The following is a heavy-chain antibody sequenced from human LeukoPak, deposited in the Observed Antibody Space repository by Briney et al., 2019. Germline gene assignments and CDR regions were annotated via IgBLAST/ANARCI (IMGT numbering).Heavy chain of an antibody. CDR1: GFTFSTYA. V-gene: IGHV3-23*01. J-gene: IGHJ4*02. Sequence: GSLRLSCAASGFTFSTYAMSWVRQAPGKGLEWVSAISGSGGSTYYADSVKGRFTISRDNSKNTLYLQMNSLRAEDTSIYFCAKALEQETVIALDSWGQGTLVTVSS. CDR2: ISGSGGST. CDR3: AKALEQETVIALDS. D-gene: IGHD6-13*01.